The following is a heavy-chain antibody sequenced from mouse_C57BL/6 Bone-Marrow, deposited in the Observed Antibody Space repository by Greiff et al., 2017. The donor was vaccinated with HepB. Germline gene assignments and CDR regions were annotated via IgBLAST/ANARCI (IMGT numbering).Heavy chain of an antibody. J-gene: IGHJ2*01. V-gene: IGHV1-81*01. D-gene: IGHD1-1*01. CDR1: GYTFTSYG. CDR2: IYPRSGNT. Sequence: QVHVKQSGAELARPGASVKLSCKASGYTFTSYGISWVKQRTGQGLEWIGEIYPRSGNTYYNEKFKGKATLTADKSSSTAYMELRSLTSEDSAVYFCARETTVVAEGYWGQGTNLTVSS. CDR3: ARETTVVAEGY.